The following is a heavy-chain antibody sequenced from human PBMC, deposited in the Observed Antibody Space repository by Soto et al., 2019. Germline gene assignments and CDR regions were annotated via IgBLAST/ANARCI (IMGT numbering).Heavy chain of an antibody. J-gene: IGHJ3*02. CDR2: IIPIFGTA. CDR3: ARGEKNWGCSGGSCWAFAFDI. CDR1: GGTFSSYA. V-gene: IGHV1-69*06. Sequence: SVKVSCKASGGTFSSYAISWVRQAPGQGLEWMGGIIPIFGTANYAQKFQGRVTITADKSTSTAYMELSSLRSEDTAVYYCARGEKNWGCSGGSCWAFAFDIWGQGTMVTV. D-gene: IGHD2-15*01.